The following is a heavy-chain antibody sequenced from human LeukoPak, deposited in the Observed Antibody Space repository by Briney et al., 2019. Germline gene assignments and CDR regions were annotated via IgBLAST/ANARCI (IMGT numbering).Heavy chain of an antibody. Sequence: PGGSLRLSCAASGFTFSSYAMSWVRQAPGKGLEWVSAISGSGGSTYYADSVKGRFTISRDNSKNTLYLQMNSLRAEDTAVYYCAKADHQYYDFWSGYYGPYGMDVWGQGTTVTVSS. CDR2: ISGSGGST. V-gene: IGHV3-23*01. CDR3: AKADHQYYDFWSGYYGPYGMDV. CDR1: GFTFSSYA. D-gene: IGHD3-3*01. J-gene: IGHJ6*02.